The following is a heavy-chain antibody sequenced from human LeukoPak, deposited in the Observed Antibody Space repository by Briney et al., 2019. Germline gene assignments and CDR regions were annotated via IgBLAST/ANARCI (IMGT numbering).Heavy chain of an antibody. CDR3: ARDHYDILTGYYFDY. CDR1: GFTFSSYA. CDR2: KSYDGSNK. J-gene: IGHJ4*02. V-gene: IGHV3-30*04. D-gene: IGHD3-9*01. Sequence: GGSLRLSCAASGFTFSSYAMHWVRQAPGKGLEWVAVKSYDGSNKYYADSVKGRFTISRDNSKNTLYLQMNSLRAEDTAVYYCARDHYDILTGYYFDYWGQGTLVTVSS.